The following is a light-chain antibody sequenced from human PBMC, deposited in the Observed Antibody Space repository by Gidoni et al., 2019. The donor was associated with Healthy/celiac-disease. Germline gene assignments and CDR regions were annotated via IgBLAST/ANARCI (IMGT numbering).Light chain of an antibody. CDR3: SSYTSSSTLV. CDR1: SSDVGGYNN. V-gene: IGLV2-14*01. Sequence: QSALTQPASVSGSPGQSFTISCTGTSSDVGGYNNVPWYQQHPGKAPKLMIYDVSNRPSGVSNRFSGSKSGNTASLTISGLQAEDEADYYCSSYTSSSTLVFGGGTKLTVL. CDR2: DVS. J-gene: IGLJ3*02.